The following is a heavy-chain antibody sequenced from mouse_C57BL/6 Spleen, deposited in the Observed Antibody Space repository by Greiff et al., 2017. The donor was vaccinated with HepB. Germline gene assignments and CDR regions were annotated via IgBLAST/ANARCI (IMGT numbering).Heavy chain of an antibody. CDR1: GYTFTSYD. CDR3: ARSWDVY. CDR2: IYPRDGST. Sequence: VKLVESGPELVKPGASVKLSCKASGYTFTSYDINWVKQRPGQGLEWIGWIYPRDGSTKYNEKFKGKATLTVDTSSSTAYMELHSLTSENSAVYFCARSWDVYRGQGTTLTVSS. J-gene: IGHJ2*01. D-gene: IGHD4-1*01. V-gene: IGHV1-85*01.